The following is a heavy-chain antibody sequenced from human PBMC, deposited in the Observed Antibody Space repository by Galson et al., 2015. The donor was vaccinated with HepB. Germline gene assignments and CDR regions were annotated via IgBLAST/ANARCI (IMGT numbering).Heavy chain of an antibody. Sequence: TLSLTCTVSGGSISGDYYWSWIRQHPGEGLEWIGYIYYSGSTYYNPSLKSRVTISVDTSKSQFSLKLSSVTAADTAVYYCARDRLSVRPFYYYGMDVWGQGTTVTVSS. J-gene: IGHJ6*02. CDR1: GGSISGDYY. CDR3: ARDRLSVRPFYYYGMDV. D-gene: IGHD2/OR15-2a*01. CDR2: IYYSGST. V-gene: IGHV4-31*03.